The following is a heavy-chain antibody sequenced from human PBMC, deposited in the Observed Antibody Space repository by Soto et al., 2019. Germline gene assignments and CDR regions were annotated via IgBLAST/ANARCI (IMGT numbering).Heavy chain of an antibody. CDR1: GGSIISGGYS. J-gene: IGHJ5*02. V-gene: IGHV4-30-2*01. CDR2: IYHSGST. CDR3: ARVPSP. Sequence: SETLSLTCAVSGGSIISGGYSWSWIRQPPGKGLEWIGYIYHSGSTYYNPSLKSRVTISVDRSKNQFSLKLSSATAADTAVYYCARVPSPWGQGTLVTVSS.